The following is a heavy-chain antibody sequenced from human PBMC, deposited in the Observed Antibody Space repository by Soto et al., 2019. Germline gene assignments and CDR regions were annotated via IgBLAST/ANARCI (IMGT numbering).Heavy chain of an antibody. Sequence: GGSLRLSCAASGFTFSNAWMSWVRQDPGKGLEWVGRIKSKTDGGTTDYAAPVKGRFTISRDDSKNTLYLQMNSLKTEDTAVYYCTTARIVVVVAATLRYYYGMDVWGQGTTVTVSS. CDR1: GFTFSNAW. CDR3: TTARIVVVVAATLRYYYGMDV. J-gene: IGHJ6*02. V-gene: IGHV3-15*01. D-gene: IGHD2-15*01. CDR2: IKSKTDGGTT.